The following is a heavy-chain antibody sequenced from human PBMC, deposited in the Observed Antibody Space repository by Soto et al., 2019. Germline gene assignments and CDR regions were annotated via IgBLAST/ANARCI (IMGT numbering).Heavy chain of an antibody. CDR1: GGSISSYY. Sequence: PSETLSLTCTVSGGSISSYYWSWIRQPPGKGLEWIGYIYYSGSTNYNPSLKSRVTISVDTSKNQFSLKLSSVTAADTAVYYCARVSPIVGAHFDHWGQGTLVTVSS. J-gene: IGHJ4*02. V-gene: IGHV4-59*01. CDR3: ARVSPIVGAHFDH. D-gene: IGHD1-26*01. CDR2: IYYSGST.